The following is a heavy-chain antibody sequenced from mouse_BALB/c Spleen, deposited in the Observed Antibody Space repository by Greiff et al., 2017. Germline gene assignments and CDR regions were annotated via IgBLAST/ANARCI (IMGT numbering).Heavy chain of an antibody. J-gene: IGHJ3*01. CDR1: GFAFSSYD. Sequence: EVLMVESGGGLVKPGGSLKLSCAASGFAFSSYDMSWVRQTPEKRLEWVAYISSGGGSTYYPDTVKGRFTISRDNAKNTLYLQMSSLKSEDTAMYYCARELAYWGQGTLVTVSA. V-gene: IGHV5-12-1*01. CDR3: ARELAY. CDR2: ISSGGGST.